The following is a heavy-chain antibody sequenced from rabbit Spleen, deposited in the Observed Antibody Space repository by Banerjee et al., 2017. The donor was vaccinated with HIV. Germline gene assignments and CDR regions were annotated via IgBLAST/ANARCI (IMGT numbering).Heavy chain of an antibody. CDR2: IDAGSSGFT. D-gene: IGHD4-1*01. CDR3: VREVAARFNL. V-gene: IGHV1S45*01. J-gene: IGHJ4*01. CDR1: GVSFSGDSY. Sequence: QEQLVESGGDLVKPGASLTLTCIASGVSFSGDSYMCWVRQAPGKGLEWVVCIDAGSSGFTYFATWAKGRFTCSKTSSTTVTLQMTRLTAADTATYFCVREVAARFNLWGPGTLVTVS.